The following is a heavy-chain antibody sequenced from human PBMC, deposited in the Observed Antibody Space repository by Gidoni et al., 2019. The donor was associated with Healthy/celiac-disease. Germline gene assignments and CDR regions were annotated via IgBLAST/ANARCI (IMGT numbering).Heavy chain of an antibody. V-gene: IGHV1-69*01. CDR2: IIPIFVTA. J-gene: IGHJ6*02. CDR1: GGTFSSYA. CDR3: ARGRDGYNFGYYYYGMDV. Sequence: QVQLVQSGAEVKKPGSSVKVSCKASGGTFSSYAISWVRQAPGQGLEWMGGIIPIFVTANYAQKFQGRVTITADESTSTAYMELSSLRSEDTAVYYCARGRDGYNFGYYYYGMDVWGQGTTVTVSS. D-gene: IGHD5-12*01.